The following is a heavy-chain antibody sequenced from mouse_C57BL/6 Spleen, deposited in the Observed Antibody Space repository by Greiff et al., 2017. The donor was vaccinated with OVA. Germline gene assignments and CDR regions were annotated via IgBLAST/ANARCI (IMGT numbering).Heavy chain of an antibody. V-gene: IGHV1-82*01. CDR2: IYPGDGDT. D-gene: IGHD2-10*02. CDR3: ARGSPSIYYFDY. J-gene: IGHJ2*01. CDR1: GYAFSSSW. Sequence: VQLQQSGPELVKPGASVKISCKASGYAFSSSWMNWVKQRPGKGLEWIGRIYPGDGDTNYNGKFKGKATLTADKSSSTAYMQLSSLTSEDSAVYFCARGSPSIYYFDYWGQGTTLTVSS.